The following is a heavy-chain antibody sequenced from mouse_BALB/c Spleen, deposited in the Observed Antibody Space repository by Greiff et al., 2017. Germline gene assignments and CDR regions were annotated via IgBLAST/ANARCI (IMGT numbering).Heavy chain of an antibody. CDR3: ARLGITTFWYFDV. V-gene: IGHV14-3*02. CDR1: GFNIKDTY. Sequence: EVQLQQSGAELVKPGASVKLSCTASGFNIKDTYMHWVKQRPEQGLEWIGRIDPANGNTKYDPKFQGKATITADTSSNTAYLQLSSLTSEDTAVYYCARLGITTFWYFDVWGAGTTVTVSS. CDR2: IDPANGNT. D-gene: IGHD2-4*01. J-gene: IGHJ1*01.